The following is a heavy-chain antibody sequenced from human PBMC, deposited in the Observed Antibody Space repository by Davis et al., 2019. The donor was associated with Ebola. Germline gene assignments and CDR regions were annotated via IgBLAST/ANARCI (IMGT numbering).Heavy chain of an antibody. Sequence: GESLKISCAVSGFTFSSYAMHWVRQAPGKGLEWVAVISYDGSNKYYADFVKGRFTISRDNSKNTLYLQMNSLRAEDTAVYYCARKTDLDVWGKGTTVTVSS. J-gene: IGHJ6*04. CDR2: ISYDGSNK. CDR1: GFTFSSYA. D-gene: IGHD1-14*01. V-gene: IGHV3-30-3*01. CDR3: ARKTDLDV.